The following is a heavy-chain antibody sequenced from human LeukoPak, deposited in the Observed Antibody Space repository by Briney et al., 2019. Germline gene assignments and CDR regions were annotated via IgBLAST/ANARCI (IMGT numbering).Heavy chain of an antibody. D-gene: IGHD2-8*02. CDR1: GFTFSNYA. Sequence: PGGSLRLSCAASGFTFSNYAMHWVRQAPGKGLEYVSGISSNGGSKYYANSVKGRFTISRDNSKNTLYLQMGSLRADDMAIYFCARAFCTVDNRYEGTFGYWGQGTLVTVSS. CDR2: ISSNGGSK. J-gene: IGHJ4*02. CDR3: ARAFCTVDNRYEGTFGY. V-gene: IGHV3-64*01.